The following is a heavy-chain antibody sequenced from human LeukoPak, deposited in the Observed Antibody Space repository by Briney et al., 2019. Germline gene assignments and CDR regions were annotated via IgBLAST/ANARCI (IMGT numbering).Heavy chain of an antibody. Sequence: PSETLSLTCAVYGGSFSGYYWSWIRQPPGKGLEWIGEINHSGSTNHNPSLKSRVTISVDTSKNQFSLKLSSVTAADTAVYYCARSRYSGWVARNNWFDPWGQGTLVTVSS. CDR1: GGSFSGYY. CDR2: INHSGST. J-gene: IGHJ5*02. D-gene: IGHD1-26*01. V-gene: IGHV4-34*01. CDR3: ARSRYSGWVARNNWFDP.